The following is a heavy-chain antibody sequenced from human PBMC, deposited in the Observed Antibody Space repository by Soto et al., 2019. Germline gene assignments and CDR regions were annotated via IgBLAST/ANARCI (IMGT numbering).Heavy chain of an antibody. CDR1: GGTFSSYA. V-gene: IGHV1-69*13. J-gene: IGHJ4*02. D-gene: IGHD3-10*01. CDR3: ARDRAGGSGSLKFDY. CDR2: IIPIFGTA. Sequence: SVKVSCKASGGTFSSYAISWVRQAPGQGLEWMGGIIPIFGTANYAQKFQGRVTITADESTSTAYMELSSLRSEDTAVYYCARDRAGGSGSLKFDYRGQGTLVTVSS.